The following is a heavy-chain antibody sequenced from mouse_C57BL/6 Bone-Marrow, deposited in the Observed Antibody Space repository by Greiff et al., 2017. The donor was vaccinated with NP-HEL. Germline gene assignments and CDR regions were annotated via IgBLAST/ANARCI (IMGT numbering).Heavy chain of an antibody. J-gene: IGHJ3*01. CDR1: GFSLTSYG. D-gene: IGHD2-4*01. CDR2: IWGVGST. CDR3: ASGYDYDRFAY. V-gene: IGHV2-6*01. Sequence: QVQLKESGPGLVAPSQSLSITCTVSGFSLTSYGVDWVRQSPGKGLEWLGVIWGVGSTNYTSALKSRLSISKDNSKSQVFLKMNSLQTDDTAMYYCASGYDYDRFAYWGQGTLVTVSA.